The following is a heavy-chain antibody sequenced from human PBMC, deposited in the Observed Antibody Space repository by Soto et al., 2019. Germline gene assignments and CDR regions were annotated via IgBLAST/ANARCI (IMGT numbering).Heavy chain of an antibody. J-gene: IGHJ6*02. CDR1: GYSFTSYW. CDR2: IDPSGSYT. CDR3: ARHSPLVAAAGTNYYYGMDV. Sequence: PGESLKISCKGSGYSFTSYWISWVRQMPGKGLEWMGRIDPSGSYTNYSPSFQGHVTISADKSISTAYLQWSSLKASDTAMYYCARHSPLVAAAGTNYYYGMDVWGLGTTVPVSS. D-gene: IGHD6-13*01. V-gene: IGHV5-10-1*01.